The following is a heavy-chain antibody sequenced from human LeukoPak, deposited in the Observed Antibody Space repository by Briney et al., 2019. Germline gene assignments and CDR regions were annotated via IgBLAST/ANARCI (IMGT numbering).Heavy chain of an antibody. J-gene: IGHJ4*02. CDR2: IYTSGST. Sequence: PSETLSLTCTVSGGSISSYYWSWIRQPAGKGLEWIGRIYTSGSTNYNPSLKSRVTMSVDTSKNQFSLKLSSVTAADTAVYYCARGKDIVVVPAAIGLGPFDYWGQGTLVTVSS. CDR1: GGSISSYY. CDR3: ARGKDIVVVPAAIGLGPFDY. D-gene: IGHD2-2*01. V-gene: IGHV4-4*07.